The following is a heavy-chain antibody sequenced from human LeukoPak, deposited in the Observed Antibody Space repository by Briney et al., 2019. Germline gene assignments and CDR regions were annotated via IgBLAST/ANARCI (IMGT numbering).Heavy chain of an antibody. CDR1: GGSISSYY. V-gene: IGHV4-59*01. CDR3: ARDQIGGWLEY. D-gene: IGHD4-23*01. J-gene: IGHJ4*02. Sequence: NSSETLSLTCTVSGGSISSYYWSWIRQPPGKGLEWIGYIYYSGSTNYNPSLKSRVTISVDTSKNQFSLKLSSVTAADTAVYYCARDQIGGWLEYWGQGTLVTVSS. CDR2: IYYSGST.